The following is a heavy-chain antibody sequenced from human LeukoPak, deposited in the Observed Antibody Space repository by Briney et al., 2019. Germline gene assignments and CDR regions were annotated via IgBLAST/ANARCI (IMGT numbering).Heavy chain of an antibody. V-gene: IGHV3-23*01. CDR2: ISGSGGST. J-gene: IGHJ4*02. Sequence: PGGSLRLSCTASGFPFSTYPMSWVRQAPGKGLGWVSAISGSGGSTYYADSVKGRFTISRDNSKNTLYLQMNSLRAEDTAVYYCAKVDYGDYGYFDYWGQGTLVTVSS. CDR1: GFPFSTYP. CDR3: AKVDYGDYGYFDY. D-gene: IGHD4-17*01.